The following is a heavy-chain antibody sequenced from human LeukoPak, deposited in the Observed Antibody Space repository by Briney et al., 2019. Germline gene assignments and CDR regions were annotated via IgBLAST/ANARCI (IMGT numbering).Heavy chain of an antibody. Sequence: PSETLSLTCTVSGGSIRSYYWSWIRQPPGKGLEWIGEINHSGSTNYNPSLKSRVTISVDTSKNQFSLKLSSVTAADTAVYYCARGRGYSYGLSGGYFQHWGQGTLVTVSS. D-gene: IGHD5-18*01. CDR2: INHSGST. V-gene: IGHV4-34*01. J-gene: IGHJ1*01. CDR3: ARGRGYSYGLSGGYFQH. CDR1: GGSIRSYY.